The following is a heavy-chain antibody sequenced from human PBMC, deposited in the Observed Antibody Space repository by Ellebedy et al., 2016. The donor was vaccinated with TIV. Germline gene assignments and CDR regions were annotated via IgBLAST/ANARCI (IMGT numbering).Heavy chain of an antibody. J-gene: IGHJ4*02. Sequence: ASVKVSCKASGYTFTSYAMHWVRQAPGQRLEWMGWINAGNGNTKYSQKFQGRVTITRDTSASTAYMELSSLRSEDTAVYYCARDISRDGYSPLDYWGQGTLVTVSS. CDR3: ARDISRDGYSPLDY. CDR2: INAGNGNT. V-gene: IGHV1-3*01. CDR1: GYTFTSYA. D-gene: IGHD5-24*01.